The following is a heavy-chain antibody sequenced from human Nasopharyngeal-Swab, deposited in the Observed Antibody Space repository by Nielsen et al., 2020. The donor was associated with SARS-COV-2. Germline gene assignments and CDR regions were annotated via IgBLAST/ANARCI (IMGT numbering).Heavy chain of an antibody. D-gene: IGHD3-10*01. V-gene: IGHV1-18*04. CDR1: GYTYNTYG. J-gene: IGHJ4*02. Sequence: ASVKVSCKASGYTYNTYGITWVRQAPGQGLEWVGWISAYNGNTDYAQKFQDRFTMTTDTSTSTAYMELKSLRSDDTAVYYCARLVRGSTINYFDFWGQGTLVTVSS. CDR3: ARLVRGSTINYFDF. CDR2: ISAYNGNT.